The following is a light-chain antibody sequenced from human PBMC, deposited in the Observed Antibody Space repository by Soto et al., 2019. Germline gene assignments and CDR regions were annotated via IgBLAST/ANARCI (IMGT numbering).Light chain of an antibody. CDR1: QSVSKNY. Sequence: EIVLTQSPGTLSLSPGERATLSCRASQSVSKNYLAWYQQKPGQAPRFLMYGASSRATGTPDRFSGSGSGTDFTLTISRLEPEDYVVYYCQQYGSSPVSFGPGTKVDIK. J-gene: IGKJ3*01. V-gene: IGKV3-20*01. CDR3: QQYGSSPVS. CDR2: GAS.